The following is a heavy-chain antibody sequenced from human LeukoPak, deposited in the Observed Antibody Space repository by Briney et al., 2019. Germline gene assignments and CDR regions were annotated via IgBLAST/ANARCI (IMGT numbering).Heavy chain of an antibody. CDR3: ARRGATRTVDY. D-gene: IGHD1-26*01. J-gene: IGHJ4*02. CDR2: ISYDGSNK. V-gene: IGHV3-30*03. Sequence: AGGSLRLSCAASGFTFSSYGMHWVRQATGKGLEWVAVISYDGSNKYYADSVKGRFTISRDNSKNTLYLQMNSLRAEDTAVYYCARRGATRTVDYWGQGTLVTVSS. CDR1: GFTFSSYG.